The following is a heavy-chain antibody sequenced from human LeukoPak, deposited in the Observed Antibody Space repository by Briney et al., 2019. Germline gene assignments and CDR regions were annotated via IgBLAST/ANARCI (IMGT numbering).Heavy chain of an antibody. CDR3: ARDRGWIQLWFSPDY. Sequence: ASVKVSCKASGYAFTGYYMHWVRQAPGQGLEWMGWINPNSGGTNYAQKLQGRVTMTRDTSISTAYMELSRLRSDDTAVYYCARDRGWIQLWFSPDYWGQGTLVTVSS. CDR1: GYAFTGYY. D-gene: IGHD5-18*01. CDR2: INPNSGGT. J-gene: IGHJ4*02. V-gene: IGHV1-2*02.